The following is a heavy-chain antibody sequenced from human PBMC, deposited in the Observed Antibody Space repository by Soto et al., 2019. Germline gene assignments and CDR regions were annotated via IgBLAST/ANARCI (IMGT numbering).Heavy chain of an antibody. Sequence: GGSLILSCAASGFTFSSYAMSWVRQAPGKGLEWVSAISGSGGSTYYADSVKGRFTISRDNSKNTLYLQMNSLRAEDTAVYYCAKVPGPLSFFFRRGPSYYSVFPGLGTLLTLS. D-gene: IGHD3-3*01. J-gene: IGHJ4*02. V-gene: IGHV3-23*01. CDR1: GFTFSSYA. CDR3: AKVPGPLSFFFRRGPSYYSVF. CDR2: ISGSGGST.